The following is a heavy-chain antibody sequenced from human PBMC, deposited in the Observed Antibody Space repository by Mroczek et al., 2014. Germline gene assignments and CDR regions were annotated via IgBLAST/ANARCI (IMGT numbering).Heavy chain of an antibody. D-gene: IGHD6-19*01. CDR1: GFTFSSYA. Sequence: ESGGGVVQPGRSLRLSCAASGFTFSSYAMHWVRQAPGKGLEWVAVISYDGSNKYYADSVKGRFTISRDNSKNTLYLQMNSLRAEDTAVYYCARPNAWSSGWPVDYYYMDVWGKGTHGHPSP. CDR2: ISYDGSNK. CDR3: ARPNAWSSGWPVDYYYMDV. J-gene: IGHJ6*03. V-gene: IGHV3-30-3*01.